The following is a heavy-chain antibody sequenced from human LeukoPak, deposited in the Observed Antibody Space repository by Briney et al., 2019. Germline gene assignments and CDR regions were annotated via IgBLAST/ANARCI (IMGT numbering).Heavy chain of an antibody. D-gene: IGHD6-13*01. J-gene: IGHJ4*02. V-gene: IGHV3-30-3*01. CDR2: ISYDGSNK. Sequence: GGSLRLSCAASGFTFSSYAMHWVRQAPGKGLEWVSVISYDGSNKYYADSVKGRFTISRDNSKNTLYLQMNSLRAEDTAVYYCARAHLMEQQLLDYWGQGTLVTVSS. CDR1: GFTFSSYA. CDR3: ARAHLMEQQLLDY.